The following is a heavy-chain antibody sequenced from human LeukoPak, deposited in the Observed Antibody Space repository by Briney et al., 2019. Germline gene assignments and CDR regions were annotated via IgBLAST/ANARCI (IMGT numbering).Heavy chain of an antibody. CDR3: AKWPCSSTSCFPAY. Sequence: GESLNISCAASGFTFSSYAMSWVRQAPGKGLEWVSAISGSGGSTYYADSVKGRFTISRDNSKNTLYLQMNSLRAEDTAVYYCAKWPCSSTSCFPAYWGQGTLVTVSS. V-gene: IGHV3-23*01. CDR2: ISGSGGST. D-gene: IGHD2-2*01. CDR1: GFTFSSYA. J-gene: IGHJ4*02.